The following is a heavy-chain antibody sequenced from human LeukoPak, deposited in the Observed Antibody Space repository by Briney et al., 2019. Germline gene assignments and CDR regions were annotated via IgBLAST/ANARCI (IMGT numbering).Heavy chain of an antibody. CDR2: ISGSGGST. Sequence: GGSLRLSCAASGFTFSSYAMSWVRQAPGKGLEWVSAISGSGGSTYYADSVKGRFTISRDNAKNSLYLQMNSLRAEDTAVYYCAREGYDFWSGYLNWFDPWGQGTLVTVSS. CDR3: AREGYDFWSGYLNWFDP. V-gene: IGHV3-23*01. J-gene: IGHJ5*02. CDR1: GFTFSSYA. D-gene: IGHD3-3*01.